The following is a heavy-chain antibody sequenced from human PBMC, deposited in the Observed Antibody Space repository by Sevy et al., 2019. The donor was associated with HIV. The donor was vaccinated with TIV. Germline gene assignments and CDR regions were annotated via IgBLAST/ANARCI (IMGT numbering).Heavy chain of an antibody. V-gene: IGHV3-30*18. CDR1: RFTFSNYG. D-gene: IGHD3-22*01. CDR2: ISYDGSN. CDR3: AKAQDGSGYSAYGMDV. Sequence: GGSLRLSCAASRFTFSNYGMHWVRQAPGKGLEWVAVISYDGSNNYAGSVKGRFTISRDNSKNTLYLQMNSLRPEDTAVYSCAKAQDGSGYSAYGMDVWGQGTTVTVSS. J-gene: IGHJ6*02.